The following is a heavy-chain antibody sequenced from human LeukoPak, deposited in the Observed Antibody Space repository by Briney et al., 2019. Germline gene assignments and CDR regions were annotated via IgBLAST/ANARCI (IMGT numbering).Heavy chain of an antibody. D-gene: IGHD3-3*01. CDR2: IYYSGST. J-gene: IGHJ4*02. CDR3: ARQGTIFGVVTACDY. Sequence: PSETLSLTCTVSDDSISGYYWSWIRQPPGKGLEWIGFIYYSGSTNYNPSFKSRVTLSVDTSKNQFSLKLSSVTAADTAVYYCARQGTIFGVVTACDYWGQGTLVTVSS. V-gene: IGHV4-59*01. CDR1: DDSISGYY.